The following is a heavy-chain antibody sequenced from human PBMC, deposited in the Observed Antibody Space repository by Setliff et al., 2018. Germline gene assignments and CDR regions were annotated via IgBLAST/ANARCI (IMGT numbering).Heavy chain of an antibody. CDR2: ISGSGGST. CDR3: ARESLVCYGAFDI. CDR1: GFTFSDYY. Sequence: GGSLRLSCAASGFTFSDYYMSWIRQAPGKGLEWVSAISGSGGSTYYADSVKGRFTISRDDSKNTVHLQMSTLRDEDTAVYYCARESLVCYGAFDIWGQGTMVTVSS. V-gene: IGHV3-23*01. D-gene: IGHD2-15*01. J-gene: IGHJ3*02.